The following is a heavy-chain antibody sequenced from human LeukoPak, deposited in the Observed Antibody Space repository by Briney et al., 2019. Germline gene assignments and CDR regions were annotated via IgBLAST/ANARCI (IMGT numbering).Heavy chain of an antibody. CDR3: ARGFAGAAAGDY. J-gene: IGHJ4*02. D-gene: IGHD6-13*01. V-gene: IGHV4-39*01. CDR2: IYYSGST. Sequence: SETLSLTCTVSGGSISSSSYYWGWIRQPPGKGLEWIGSIYYSGSTYYNPSLKSRVTISVDTSKNQFSLKLSSVTAADTAVYYCARGFAGAAAGDYWGQGTLVTVSS. CDR1: GGSISSSSYY.